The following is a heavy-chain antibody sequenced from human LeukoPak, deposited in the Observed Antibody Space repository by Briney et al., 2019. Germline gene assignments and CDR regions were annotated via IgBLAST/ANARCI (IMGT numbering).Heavy chain of an antibody. CDR3: AREAGPIGY. CDR2: INQDGTEK. J-gene: IGHJ4*02. D-gene: IGHD1-7*01. CDR1: GITFSTYW. V-gene: IGHV3-7*03. Sequence: GGSLRLSCAASGITFSTYWMNWVRQAPGKGLEWVANINQDGTEKYYVDSVKGRFTISRDNAKNSLYLQMNSLRAEDTALYYCAREAGPIGYWGQGTLVTVSS.